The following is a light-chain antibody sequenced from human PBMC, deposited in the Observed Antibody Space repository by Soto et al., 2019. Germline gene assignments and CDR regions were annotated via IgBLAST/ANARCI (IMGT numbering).Light chain of an antibody. Sequence: QSVLTQPASVSGSPGQSITISCTGTSSDVGGYNYVSWYQQHPGKAPKLMIYDVSYRPSGVSARFSGSKPGNTASLTISVLQSEDEADYYCDSDTSGSSYGFGXGTKVTVL. V-gene: IGLV2-14*01. CDR3: DSDTSGSSYG. CDR1: SSDVGGYNY. J-gene: IGLJ1*01. CDR2: DVS.